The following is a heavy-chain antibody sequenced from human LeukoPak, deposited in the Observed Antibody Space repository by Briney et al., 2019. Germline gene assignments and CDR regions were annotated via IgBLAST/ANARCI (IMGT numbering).Heavy chain of an antibody. CDR3: AKDSGSYLEIRY. CDR2: ISGSGGST. V-gene: IGHV3-23*01. J-gene: IGHJ4*02. Sequence: GGSLRLSCAAPGFTFSNYDMHWVRQAPGKGLEWVSAISGSGGSTYYADSEKGRFTISRDNSKNTLYLQMNSLRAEDTAVYYCAKDSGSYLEIRYWGQGTLVTVSS. D-gene: IGHD1-26*01. CDR1: GFTFSNYD.